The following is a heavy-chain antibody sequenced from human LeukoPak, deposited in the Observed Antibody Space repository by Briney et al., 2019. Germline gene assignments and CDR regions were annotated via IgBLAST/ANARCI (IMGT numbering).Heavy chain of an antibody. V-gene: IGHV4-34*01. J-gene: IGHJ3*01. CDR1: GGSVSDYF. Sequence: SGTLSLKCSVYGGSVSDYFWSWIRRPPGRGREWIGEIDEAGKSNYNPSPVSRILVARETSKKPFSLLMRSVTAADTAGYDCGRFSRFSWGDWGDTFDLWGQGATVIVSS. CDR3: GRFSRFSWGDWGDTFDL. CDR2: IDEAGKS. D-gene: IGHD2-21*02.